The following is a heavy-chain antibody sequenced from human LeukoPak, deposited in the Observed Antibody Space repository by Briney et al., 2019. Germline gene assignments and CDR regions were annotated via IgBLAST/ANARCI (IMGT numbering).Heavy chain of an antibody. J-gene: IGHJ4*02. CDR3: AKSQLRIYYFDY. Sequence: AGGSLRLSCAASGFTFTNYAMSRVRQAPGKGLEWVSTISGSGGSTYYADSVKGRFTISRDNSKNTLYLQMNSLRAEDTAVYYCAKSQLRIYYFDYWGQGTLVTVSS. CDR2: ISGSGGST. D-gene: IGHD2-2*01. V-gene: IGHV3-23*01. CDR1: GFTFTNYA.